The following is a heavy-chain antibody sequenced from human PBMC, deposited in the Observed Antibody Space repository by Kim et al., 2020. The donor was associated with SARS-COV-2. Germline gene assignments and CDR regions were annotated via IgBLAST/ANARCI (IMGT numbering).Heavy chain of an antibody. CDR3: MKGVWVWIWDH. CDR2: IDGSDGTT. Sequence: GGSLRLSCTTSGFTFIGHAMSWVRQAPGQGLEWVSCIDGSDGTTYYVDSVKGRFTISRDDAKNTLYLQMRALRADDTATYYCMKGVWVWIWDHWGPGTL. D-gene: IGHD2-2*03. CDR1: GFTFIGHA. V-gene: IGHV3-23*01. J-gene: IGHJ4*02.